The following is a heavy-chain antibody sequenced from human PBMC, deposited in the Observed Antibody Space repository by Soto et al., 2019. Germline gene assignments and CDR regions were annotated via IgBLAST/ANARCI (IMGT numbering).Heavy chain of an antibody. CDR3: AKDITSRPVGMDV. V-gene: IGHV3-9*01. CDR2: ISWNSGII. D-gene: IGHD2-2*01. Sequence: GGSLRLSCAASGFTFDDYAMNWARQPPGRGLVWVTGISWNSGIIAYADSVKGRFTISRDNAKDSLYLQMNSLRTEDTALYYCAKDITSRPVGMDVWGQGTTVTVSS. CDR1: GFTFDDYA. J-gene: IGHJ6*02.